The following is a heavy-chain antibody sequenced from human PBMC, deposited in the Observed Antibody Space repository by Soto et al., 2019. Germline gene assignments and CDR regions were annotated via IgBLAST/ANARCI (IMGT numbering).Heavy chain of an antibody. D-gene: IGHD3-10*01. CDR1: GGSINNHY. J-gene: IGHJ6*03. Sequence: SETLSLTCTVSGGSINNHYWSWIRQPPGKGLEWIGYIYYTGSTNYNPSLKSRVTISVDTSKNRFSLKLTSVTAADTAVYYCARGRGHTTIVRGVRYYYYYYMDVWGKGTTVTVSS. V-gene: IGHV4-59*11. CDR3: ARGRGHTTIVRGVRYYYYYYMDV. CDR2: IYYTGST.